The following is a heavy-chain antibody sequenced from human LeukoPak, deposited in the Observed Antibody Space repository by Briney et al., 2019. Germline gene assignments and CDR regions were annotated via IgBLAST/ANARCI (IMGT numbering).Heavy chain of an antibody. J-gene: IGHJ1*01. CDR1: GFTFSRYW. V-gene: IGHV3-74*01. CDR2: IKSDGNT. CDR3: ARAPSEIGGYYPEYFRH. D-gene: IGHD3-22*01. Sequence: GSLRLSCAASGFTFSRYWMHWVRPAPGKGLVWVSRIKSDGNTNYADSVKGRFTISRDNAKNTVSLQMNSLRAEDTGVYFCARAPSEIGGYYPEYFRHWGQGTLVTVSS.